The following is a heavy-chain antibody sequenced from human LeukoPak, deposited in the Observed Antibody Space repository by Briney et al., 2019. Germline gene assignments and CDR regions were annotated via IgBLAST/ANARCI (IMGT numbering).Heavy chain of an antibody. Sequence: SETLSLTCTVSGGSISSGDYYWSWIRQPPGKGLEWFGYIYYSGSTYYNPSLKSRVPISVDTSKNQFSLKLSSVTAADTAVYYCARAGYCSGGSCYGNWFDPWGQGTLVTVSS. CDR2: IYYSGST. D-gene: IGHD2-15*01. CDR1: GGSISSGDYY. J-gene: IGHJ5*02. V-gene: IGHV4-30-4*08. CDR3: ARAGYCSGGSCYGNWFDP.